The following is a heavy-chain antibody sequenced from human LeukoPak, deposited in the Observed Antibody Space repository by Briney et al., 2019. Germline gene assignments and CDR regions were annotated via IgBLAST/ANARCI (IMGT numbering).Heavy chain of an antibody. CDR2: INPDSGGI. CDR1: GYTFTAHY. CDR3: ARDLDNWNYDPFDY. J-gene: IGHJ4*02. V-gene: IGHV1-2*02. Sequence: ASVRVSCKTSGYTFTAHYLHWVRQAPGQGLQWMGWINPDSGGINYAQTFQGRVTMSSDTSVDTAYMELTSLTSDDSAVYYCARDLDNWNYDPFDYWGQGTLVTVSS. D-gene: IGHD1-7*01.